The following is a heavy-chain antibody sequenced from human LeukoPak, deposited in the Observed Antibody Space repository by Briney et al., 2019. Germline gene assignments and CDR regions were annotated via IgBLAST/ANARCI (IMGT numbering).Heavy chain of an antibody. CDR3: AKGNRKAAATYQFDY. V-gene: IGHV3-23*01. D-gene: IGHD6-13*01. CDR2: ISGSGGST. CDR1: GFTFSSYA. Sequence: GGSLRLSCAASGFTFSSYAMSWVRQAPGKGLEWVSAISGSGGSTYYADSVKGRFTISRDNSKNTLYPQMNSLRAEDTAVYYCAKGNRKAAATYQFDYWGQGTLVTVSS. J-gene: IGHJ4*02.